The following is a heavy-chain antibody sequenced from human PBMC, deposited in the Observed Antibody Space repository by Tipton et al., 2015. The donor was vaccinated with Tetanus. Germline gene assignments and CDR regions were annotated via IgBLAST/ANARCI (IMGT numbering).Heavy chain of an antibody. V-gene: IGHV3-33*01. J-gene: IGHJ4*02. Sequence: SGFIFSSYGIHWVRQAPGKGLEWVAVSWYDGTDKYYADSVKGRFTISRDNSKNTLYLQMNSLRAEDTALYYCAREADCSGGSCFSGDFDTWGQGTQVTVSS. D-gene: IGHD2-15*01. CDR2: SWYDGTDK. CDR1: GFIFSSYG. CDR3: AREADCSGGSCFSGDFDT.